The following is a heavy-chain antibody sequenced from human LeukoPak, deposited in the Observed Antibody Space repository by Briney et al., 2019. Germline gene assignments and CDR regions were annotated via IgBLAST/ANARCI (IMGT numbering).Heavy chain of an antibody. CDR1: GGTFSSYA. CDR2: IFPIFGTA. Sequence: SVKVSCKASGGTFSSYAISWVRQAPGQGLEWMGGIFPIFGTANYAQKFQGRVTITTDESTSTASMELSSLRSEDTAVYYCASCDYYDSSGYCCFDYWGQGTLVTVSS. J-gene: IGHJ4*02. CDR3: ASCDYYDSSGYCCFDY. V-gene: IGHV1-69*05. D-gene: IGHD3-22*01.